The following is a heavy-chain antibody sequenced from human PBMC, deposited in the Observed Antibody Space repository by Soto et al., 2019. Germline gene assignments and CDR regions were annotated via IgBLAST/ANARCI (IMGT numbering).Heavy chain of an antibody. Sequence: ASVKVSGKASGGTFSSYAISWVRQAPGQGXEWMGGIIPIFGTANYAEKLQGRVTITADKSTSTAYMELSSMRSENTAVYYRETAAGPPPAATLWDYYYYGMDVWGQGTTVTVSS. CDR2: IIPIFGTA. V-gene: IGHV1-69*06. CDR3: ETAAGPPPAATLWDYYYYGMDV. D-gene: IGHD2-2*01. J-gene: IGHJ6*02. CDR1: GGTFSSYA.